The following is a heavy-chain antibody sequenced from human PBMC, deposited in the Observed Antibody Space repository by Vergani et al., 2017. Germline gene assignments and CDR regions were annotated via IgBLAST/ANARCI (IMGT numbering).Heavy chain of an antibody. Sequence: QVQLVQSGAEVKKPGASVKVSCKVSGYTLTELSMHWVRQAPGKGLEWMGGFDPEDGETIYAQKFQGRVTMTEETSTDTAYMELSSLRSEDTAVYYCATDLRGATVTTPVKEWGQGTLVTVSS. CDR1: GYTLTELS. V-gene: IGHV1-24*01. CDR3: ATDLRGATVTTPVKE. CDR2: FDPEDGET. D-gene: IGHD4-17*01. J-gene: IGHJ4*02.